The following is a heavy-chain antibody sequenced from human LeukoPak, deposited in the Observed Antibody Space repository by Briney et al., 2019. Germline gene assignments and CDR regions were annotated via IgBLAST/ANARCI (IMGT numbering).Heavy chain of an antibody. V-gene: IGHV1-18*01. CDR3: ARLSSHYGDYKVDP. Sequence: ASVKVSCKASGYTFTSYGISWVRQAPGQGLEWMGWISAYNGNTNYAQKLQGRVTMTTDTSTSTAYMELRSLRSEDTAVYYCARLSSHYGDYKVDPWGQGTLVTVSS. J-gene: IGHJ5*02. CDR1: GYTFTSYG. CDR2: ISAYNGNT. D-gene: IGHD4-17*01.